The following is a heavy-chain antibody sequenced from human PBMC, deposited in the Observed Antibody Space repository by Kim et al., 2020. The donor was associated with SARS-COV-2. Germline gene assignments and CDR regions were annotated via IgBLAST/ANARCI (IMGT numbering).Heavy chain of an antibody. D-gene: IGHD6-19*01. J-gene: IGHJ5*02. V-gene: IGHV3-23*01. CDR3: AKTTSGFSSGWLGH. Sequence: AESVKGGFTISRDNSKNTLYLQMNTLRAEDTAVYYCAKTTSGFSSGWLGHWGQGTLVTVSS.